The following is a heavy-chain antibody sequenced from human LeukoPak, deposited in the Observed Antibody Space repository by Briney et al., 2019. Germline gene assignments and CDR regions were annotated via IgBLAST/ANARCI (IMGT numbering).Heavy chain of an antibody. CDR2: ISSSGSTI. Sequence: GGSLRLSCAASGFTFSDYYMSWIRQAPGKGLEWVSYISSSGSTIYYADSVKGRFTISRDNAKNSLYLQMNSLRAGDTAVYYCARGKAAAVPPAFDYWGQGTMVTVSS. V-gene: IGHV3-11*01. CDR3: ARGKAAAVPPAFDY. J-gene: IGHJ4*03. CDR1: GFTFSDYY. D-gene: IGHD6-13*01.